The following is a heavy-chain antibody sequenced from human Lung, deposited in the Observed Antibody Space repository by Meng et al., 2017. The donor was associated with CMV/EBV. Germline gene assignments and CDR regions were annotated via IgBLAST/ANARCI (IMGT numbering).Heavy chain of an antibody. D-gene: IGHD3-10*01. Sequence: QVEVGRCGPGVVEPSGVRSSTCAVSGDSNTNHNWWAWVRQPPGKGLEWIGEIPHRGSSAYNPSLKSRVSMSIDKSKNQVSLKLTSVTAADTAVYHCLRRSGGSVWGQGTLVTVSS. V-gene: IGHV4-4*02. J-gene: IGHJ1*01. CDR1: GDSNTNHNW. CDR2: IPHRGSS. CDR3: LRRSGGSV.